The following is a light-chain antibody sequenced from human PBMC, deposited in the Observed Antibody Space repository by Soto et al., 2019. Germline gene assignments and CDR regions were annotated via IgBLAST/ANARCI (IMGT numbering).Light chain of an antibody. CDR3: QQYSNGPPLYT. Sequence: DIVMTQSPATLSVSPGERATLSCMASQSVSSYLAWYQQRPGLPPRLLIYDASPRATGIPDRFSGSGSGTDFTLTISSLQSADFAVYYCQQYSNGPPLYTCGRGTKLEIK. CDR1: QSVSSY. J-gene: IGKJ2*01. V-gene: IGKV3-15*01. CDR2: DAS.